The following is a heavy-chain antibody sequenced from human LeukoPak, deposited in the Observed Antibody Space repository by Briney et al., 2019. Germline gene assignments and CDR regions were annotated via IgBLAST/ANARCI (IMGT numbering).Heavy chain of an antibody. CDR1: GFTFNSYS. CDR2: ISSHGSNK. CDR3: AKASPNPYYDSSGYNDY. V-gene: IGHV3-30*18. Sequence: GSLRLSCAASGFTFNSYSMHWVRQAPGKGLKWVAVISSHGSNKDYADSVKGRFTISRDNSKNTLYLQMNSLRAEDTAVYYCAKASPNPYYDSSGYNDYWGQGTLVTVSS. D-gene: IGHD3-22*01. J-gene: IGHJ4*02.